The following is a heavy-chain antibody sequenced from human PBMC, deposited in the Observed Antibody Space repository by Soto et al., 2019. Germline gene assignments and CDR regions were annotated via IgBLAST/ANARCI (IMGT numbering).Heavy chain of an antibody. CDR2: TRNKDNSYTT. Sequence: GGSLRLSCAASGFTFSDHYMDWVRQAPGKGLEWVGRTRNKDNSYTTEYAASGKGRFSILRDDSQNSLYLQMNSLKTEDTAVYYCARVSISGSYHFDYWGQGTLVTVSS. CDR3: ARVSISGSYHFDY. D-gene: IGHD1-26*01. J-gene: IGHJ4*02. V-gene: IGHV3-72*01. CDR1: GFTFSDHY.